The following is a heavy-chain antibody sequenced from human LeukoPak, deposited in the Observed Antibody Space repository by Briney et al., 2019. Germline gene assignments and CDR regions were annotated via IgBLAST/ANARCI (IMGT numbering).Heavy chain of an antibody. J-gene: IGHJ3*02. CDR2: IYHSGRT. Sequence: SETLSLTCTVSGYSINSGYYWGWIRQPPGKGLEWIGNIYHSGRTYDNPSLKSRVTISVDTSKNQFSLKLSSVTAADTAVYYCARHVCSSTSCYFDAFDIWGQGTMVTVSS. V-gene: IGHV4-38-2*02. CDR1: GYSINSGYY. D-gene: IGHD2-2*01. CDR3: ARHVCSSTSCYFDAFDI.